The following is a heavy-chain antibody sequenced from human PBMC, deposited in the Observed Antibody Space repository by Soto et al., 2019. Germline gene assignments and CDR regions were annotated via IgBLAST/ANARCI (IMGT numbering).Heavy chain of an antibody. CDR1: GFTCSDYY. J-gene: IGHJ4*02. V-gene: IGHV3-11*05. CDR2: ISSSGSDT. Sequence: QVQLVESGGGLVKPGGCLRLSCAASGFTCSDYYMSWIRQAPGKGLEWVSYISSSGSDTNYADSGESRFTVARDNAKNSLYLQMNSLRTKDTAVYYCARSLRGYSGYSGYWVQGTLVTVSS. CDR3: ARSLRGYSGYSGY. D-gene: IGHD5-12*01.